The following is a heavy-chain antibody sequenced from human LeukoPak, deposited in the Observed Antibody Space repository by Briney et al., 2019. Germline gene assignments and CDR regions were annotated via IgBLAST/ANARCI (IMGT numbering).Heavy chain of an antibody. CDR3: AREGVGSSSSHYYYYYGMDV. CDR2: ISSSSSYI. Sequence: GGSLRLSCAASGFTFSSYSMNWARQAPGKGLEWVSSISSSSSYIYYADSVKGRFTISGDNAKNSLYLQMNSLRAEDTAVYYCAREGVGSSSSHYYYYYGMDVWGQGTTVTVSS. V-gene: IGHV3-21*01. J-gene: IGHJ6*02. D-gene: IGHD6-6*01. CDR1: GFTFSSYS.